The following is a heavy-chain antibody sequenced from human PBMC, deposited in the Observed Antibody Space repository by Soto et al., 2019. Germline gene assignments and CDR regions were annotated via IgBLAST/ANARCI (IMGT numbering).Heavy chain of an antibody. CDR3: AREGVAPYYYYYAMDV. CDR1: GGTFSSYA. D-gene: IGHD5-12*01. V-gene: IGHV1-69*13. CDR2: IIPIFGTA. Sequence: SVKVSCKASGGTFSSYAISWVRQAPGQGLEWMGGIIPIFGTANYAQKFQGRVTITADESTSTVHMEVRSLRSDDTAVYYCAREGVAPYYYYYAMDVWGQGTTVTVSS. J-gene: IGHJ6*02.